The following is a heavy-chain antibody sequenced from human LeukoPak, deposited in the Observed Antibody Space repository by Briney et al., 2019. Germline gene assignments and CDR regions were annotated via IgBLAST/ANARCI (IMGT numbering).Heavy chain of an antibody. D-gene: IGHD2-2*01. CDR1: GFTSTNYW. Sequence: TGGSLRLSCAASGFTSTNYWMTWVHQAPGKELEWVANINEDGGGRYYVDSVKGRFTISRDNAKNSVHLQMNSLRAEDTAVYYCATRHCSIAACRASSYKCMDDWGKGTTVTVSS. CDR3: ATRHCSIAACRASSYKCMDD. V-gene: IGHV3-7*01. CDR2: INEDGGGR. J-gene: IGHJ6*04.